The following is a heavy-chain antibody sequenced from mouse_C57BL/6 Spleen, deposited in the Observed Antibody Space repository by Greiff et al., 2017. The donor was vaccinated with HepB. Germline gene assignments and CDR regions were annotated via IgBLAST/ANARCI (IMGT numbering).Heavy chain of an antibody. D-gene: IGHD2-3*01. CDR2: IDPSDSYT. CDR1: GYTFTSYW. Sequence: QVQLQQSGAELVMPGASVKLSCKASGYTFTSYWMHWVKQRPGQGLEWIGEIDPSDSYTNYNQKFKGKSTLTVDKSSSTAYMQLSSLASEDSAVYCGARNGYYGPDAMDYWGQGTSVTVSA. V-gene: IGHV1-69*01. CDR3: ARNGYYGPDAMDY. J-gene: IGHJ4*01.